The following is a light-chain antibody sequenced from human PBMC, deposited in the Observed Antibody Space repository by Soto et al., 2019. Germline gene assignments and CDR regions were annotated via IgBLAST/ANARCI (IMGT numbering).Light chain of an antibody. CDR2: TAS. V-gene: IGKV3-20*01. J-gene: IGKJ2*01. Sequence: EIVLTQSPGTLSLSPGERATLSCRASQSVSSSYLAWYQQQPGQTPRLLIYTASTRATGIPDRFSGSGSGTDFTLTISRLEPEDFAVYYCQQYGSSPVTFGQGTKLEIK. CDR3: QQYGSSPVT. CDR1: QSVSSSY.